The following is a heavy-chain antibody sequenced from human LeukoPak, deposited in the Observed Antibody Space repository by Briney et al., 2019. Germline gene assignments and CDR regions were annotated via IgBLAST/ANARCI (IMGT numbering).Heavy chain of an antibody. J-gene: IGHJ4*02. V-gene: IGHV1-69*11. Sequence: GASVKVSCKASGGTFSSYAISWVRQAPGQGLEWMGRIIPILGTTNYAQKLQGRVTLTADVTTSTVQMELSSLRPEDTAIYYCARDSRLVYGSGSYHPYYFDNWGQGTLVTVSS. CDR2: IIPILGTT. CDR1: GGTFSSYA. CDR3: ARDSRLVYGSGSYHPYYFDN. D-gene: IGHD3-10*01.